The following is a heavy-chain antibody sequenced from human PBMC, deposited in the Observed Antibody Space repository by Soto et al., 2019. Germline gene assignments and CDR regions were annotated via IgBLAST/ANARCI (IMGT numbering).Heavy chain of an antibody. V-gene: IGHV3-48*01. Sequence: GGSLRLSCAASGFTFSSYSMNWVRQAPGKGLEWVSYISSSSSTIYYADSVKGRFTISRDNAKNSLYLQMNSLRAEDTAVYYCARDLGGIVATIPFDYWGQGTLVTVSS. CDR1: GFTFSSYS. CDR3: ARDLGGIVATIPFDY. CDR2: ISSSSSTI. D-gene: IGHD5-12*01. J-gene: IGHJ4*02.